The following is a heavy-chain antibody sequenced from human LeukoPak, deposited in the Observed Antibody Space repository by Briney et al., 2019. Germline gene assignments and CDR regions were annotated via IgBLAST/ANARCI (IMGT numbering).Heavy chain of an antibody. D-gene: IGHD2-2*01. V-gene: IGHV3-23*01. Sequence: GGSLRLSCAASGFTFSSYAMSWVRQAPGKGLEWVSAISGSGGSTYYADSVKGRFTISRGNSKNTLYLQMNSLRAEDTAVYYCARLYCGSSSCYADDYWGQGTLVTVSS. CDR1: GFTFSSYA. CDR3: ARLYCGSSSCYADDY. CDR2: ISGSGGST. J-gene: IGHJ4*02.